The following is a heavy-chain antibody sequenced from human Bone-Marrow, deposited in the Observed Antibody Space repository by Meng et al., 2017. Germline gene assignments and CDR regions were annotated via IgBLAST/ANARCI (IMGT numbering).Heavy chain of an antibody. Sequence: GESLKISCAAPGFTFSSYAMHWVRQAPGKGLEWVAVIWYDGSNKYYADSVKGRFTISRDNSKNTLYLQMNSLRAEDTAVYYCARGHDSSGYYLVWYFDYWGQGTLVTVSS. CDR2: IWYDGSNK. V-gene: IGHV3-33*01. J-gene: IGHJ4*02. CDR1: GFTFSSYA. D-gene: IGHD3-22*01. CDR3: ARGHDSSGYYLVWYFDY.